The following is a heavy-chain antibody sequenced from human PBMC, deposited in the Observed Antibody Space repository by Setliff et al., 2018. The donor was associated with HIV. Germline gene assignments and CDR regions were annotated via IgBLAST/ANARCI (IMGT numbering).Heavy chain of an antibody. J-gene: IGHJ1*01. CDR2: INQSGST. Sequence: SETLSLTCAVYGGSCSGYYWSWIRQPPGKGLEWIGEINQSGSTKYNPSLKSRVTISEDAPKNQVSLKLRSVTAADTAQYYCAFNYYDTRDSYAPWGQGTLVTVSS. CDR3: AFNYYDTRDSYAP. CDR1: GGSCSGYY. V-gene: IGHV4-34*01. D-gene: IGHD3-22*01.